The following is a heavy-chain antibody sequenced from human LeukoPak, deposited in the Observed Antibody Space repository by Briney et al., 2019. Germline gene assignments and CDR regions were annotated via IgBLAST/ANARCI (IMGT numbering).Heavy chain of an antibody. J-gene: IGHJ4*02. V-gene: IGHV3-30-3*01. D-gene: IGHD3-10*01. CDR3: AREPYGSGSYPLDY. CDR2: ISYDGSNK. Sequence: GRSLRLSCAASGFTFSSYAMHWVRQAPGKGLEWVAVISYDGSNKYYADSVKGRFTISRDNSKNTLYLQMNSLRAEDTAMYYCAREPYGSGSYPLDYWGQGTLVTVSS. CDR1: GFTFSSYA.